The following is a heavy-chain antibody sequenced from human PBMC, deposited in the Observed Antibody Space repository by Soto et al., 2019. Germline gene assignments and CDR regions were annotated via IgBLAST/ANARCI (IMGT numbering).Heavy chain of an antibody. CDR1: GYTFTSYG. J-gene: IGHJ6*02. CDR3: ARDSGRINYYGSGSYPDYYYYGMDV. Sequence: ASVKVSCKXSGYTFTSYGISWVRQAPGQGLEWMGWISAYNGSTNYAQKLQGRVTMTTDTSTSTAYMELRSLRSDDTAVYYCARDSGRINYYGSGSYPDYYYYGMDVWGQGTTVTVSS. V-gene: IGHV1-18*01. CDR2: ISAYNGST. D-gene: IGHD3-10*01.